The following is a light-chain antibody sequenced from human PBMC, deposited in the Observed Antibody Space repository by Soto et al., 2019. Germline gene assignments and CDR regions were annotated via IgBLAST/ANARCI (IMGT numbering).Light chain of an antibody. J-gene: IGLJ3*02. CDR3: SSYTTSSTQV. CDR2: EVR. CDR1: SSDVGSYNY. Sequence: QSVLTQPASVSGSPGQSITISGTGTSSDVGSYNYVSWYQHHPGKAPKLMIYEVRNRPSGVSDRFSGSKSGKTASLTIFGLQAEDEADYYCSSYTTSSTQVFGGGTKVTV. V-gene: IGLV2-14*01.